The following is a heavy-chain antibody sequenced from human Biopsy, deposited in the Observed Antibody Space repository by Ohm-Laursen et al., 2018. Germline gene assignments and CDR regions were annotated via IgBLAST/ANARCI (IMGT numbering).Heavy chain of an antibody. J-gene: IGHJ1*01. Sequence: GTLSLTCTVSGGSFTGHYWTWIRQPPGKGLVWIGHISHTGYTSYKSSLKSRVTISLDTSRKHFSLRLTSLAAADTAVYYCARGSNEYGGLYFPHWGQGTLVTVSS. V-gene: IGHV4-59*11. CDR2: ISHTGYT. CDR3: ARGSNEYGGLYFPH. CDR1: GGSFTGHY. D-gene: IGHD4-23*01.